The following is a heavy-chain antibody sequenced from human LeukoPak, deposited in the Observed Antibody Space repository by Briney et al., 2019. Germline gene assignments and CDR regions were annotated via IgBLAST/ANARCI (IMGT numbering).Heavy chain of an antibody. CDR2: IIPIFGTA. Sequence: ASVKVSCKASGGTFSSYAISWVRQAPGQGLEWMGGIIPIFGTANYAQKFQGRVTITTDESTSTAYMELSSLRSEDTAVYYCASSGGNPGKHYYYYYYMDVWGKGTTVTVSS. CDR3: ASSGGNPGKHYYYYYYMDV. J-gene: IGHJ6*03. V-gene: IGHV1-69*05. CDR1: GGTFSSYA. D-gene: IGHD4-23*01.